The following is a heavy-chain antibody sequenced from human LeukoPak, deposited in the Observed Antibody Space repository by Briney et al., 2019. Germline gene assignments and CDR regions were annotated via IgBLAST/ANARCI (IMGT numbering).Heavy chain of an antibody. Sequence: PGGSLRLSCAASGFTFSSYGMHWVRQAPGKGLEWVAVISYDGSNKYYAGSVKGRFTISRDNSKNTLYLQMNSLRAEDTAVYYCAKIWSGNYFDYWGQGTLVTVSS. CDR1: GFTFSSYG. V-gene: IGHV3-30*18. CDR2: ISYDGSNK. CDR3: AKIWSGNYFDY. D-gene: IGHD3-3*01. J-gene: IGHJ4*02.